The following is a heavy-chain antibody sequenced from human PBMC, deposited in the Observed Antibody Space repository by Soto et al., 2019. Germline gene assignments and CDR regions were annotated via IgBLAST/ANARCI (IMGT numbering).Heavy chain of an antibody. CDR2: INQDGTEK. V-gene: IGHV3-7*01. CDR3: AKNHVSHEF. J-gene: IGHJ4*02. CDR1: GFTFSNYW. Sequence: PGGSLRLSSAASGFTFSNYWMSWVRQAPGKGLEWVASINQDGTEKNYVDSVKGRFTISRDNAKNSLYLQMDSLRAEDTAVYYCAKNHVSHEFRGQGALVTVSS. D-gene: IGHD2-8*01.